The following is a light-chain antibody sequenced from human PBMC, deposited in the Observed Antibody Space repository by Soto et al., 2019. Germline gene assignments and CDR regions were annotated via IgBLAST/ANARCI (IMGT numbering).Light chain of an antibody. CDR3: QQSYTTPS. J-gene: IGKJ5*01. Sequence: DIQMTQSPSSLSASVGDRVTISCRASQTISTYLNWYQQIPGRAPKLLIFGASRLQSGVPSKFSRSGSGTDFTLTISSLQPEDFAIYYCQQSYTTPSFGLGTRLEIK. V-gene: IGKV1-39*01. CDR1: QTISTY. CDR2: GAS.